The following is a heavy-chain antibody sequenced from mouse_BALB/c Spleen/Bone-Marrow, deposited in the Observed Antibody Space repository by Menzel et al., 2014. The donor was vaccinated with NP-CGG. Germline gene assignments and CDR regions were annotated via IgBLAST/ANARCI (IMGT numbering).Heavy chain of an antibody. J-gene: IGHJ1*01. D-gene: IGHD5-1*01. Sequence: LVKTGASVKISYKASGYSFTGYYMHWVKQSHGKSLEWIGYISCYNGATSYNQKFKGKATFTVDTSSSTAYMQFNSLTSEDSAVYYCAGGEYGDWYFDVWGAGTTVTVSS. CDR2: ISCYNGAT. CDR3: AGGEYGDWYFDV. V-gene: IGHV1S34*01. CDR1: GYSFTGYY.